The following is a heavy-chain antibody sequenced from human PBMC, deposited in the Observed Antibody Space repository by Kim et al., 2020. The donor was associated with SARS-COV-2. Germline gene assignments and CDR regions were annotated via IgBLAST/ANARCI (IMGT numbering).Heavy chain of an antibody. D-gene: IGHD2-8*02. CDR3: AREETATIELVKDYF. CDR2: VDSDGTT. CDR1: GFTFSNYW. Sequence: GGSLRLSCEASGFTFSNYWIHWVRQAPGKGLEWVSRVDSDGTTSYAGSVKGRFTISRDNAKNTLYLQMSSLRAEDTAVYYCAREETATIELVKDYF. J-gene: IGHJ1*01. V-gene: IGHV3-74*01.